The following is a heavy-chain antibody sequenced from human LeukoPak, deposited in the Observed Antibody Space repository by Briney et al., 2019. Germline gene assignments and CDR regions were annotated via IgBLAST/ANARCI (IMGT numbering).Heavy chain of an antibody. V-gene: IGHV1-24*01. CDR1: GYTLTELS. J-gene: IGHJ4*02. CDR2: FDPEDGET. Sequence: GASVKVSCKVSGYTLTELSMHWVRQAPGKGLEWMGGFDPEDGETIYAQKFQGRVTMTEDTSTDTAYMELSSLRSEDTAVYYCATLPDIAVAGLYYFDYWGQGTLVTVSS. D-gene: IGHD6-19*01. CDR3: ATLPDIAVAGLYYFDY.